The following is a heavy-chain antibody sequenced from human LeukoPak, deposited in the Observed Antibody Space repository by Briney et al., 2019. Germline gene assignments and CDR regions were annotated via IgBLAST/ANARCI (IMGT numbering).Heavy chain of an antibody. D-gene: IGHD3-9*01. CDR3: ARSQAHYDMLTGYIYYYYNMDV. CDR1: GGSISSGDYY. Sequence: SQTLSLTCTVSGGSISSGDYYWNWIRQPPGKGLEWIGYIYYSGSTYYHPSLKSRVTISVDTSKNQFSLKLSSVTAADTAVYYCARSQAHYDMLTGYIYYYYNMDVWGKGTTVTVSS. V-gene: IGHV4-30-4*01. CDR2: IYYSGST. J-gene: IGHJ6*04.